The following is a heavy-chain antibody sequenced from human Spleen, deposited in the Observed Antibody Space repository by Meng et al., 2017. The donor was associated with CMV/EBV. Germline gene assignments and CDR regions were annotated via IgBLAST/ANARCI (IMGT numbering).Heavy chain of an antibody. V-gene: IGHV3-30*04. CDR3: ARDRLAYCSAGSCSGFDR. CDR1: GFTFSNYA. D-gene: IGHD2-15*01. Sequence: GGSLRLSCAASGFTFSNYAVHWVRQAPGKGLEWVALISYDGSKKYYADSVKGRFTISRDTSKYTLYLQMNSLRPEDTAVYFCARDRLAYCSAGSCSGFDRWGQGTLVTVSS. J-gene: IGHJ4*02. CDR2: ISYDGSKK.